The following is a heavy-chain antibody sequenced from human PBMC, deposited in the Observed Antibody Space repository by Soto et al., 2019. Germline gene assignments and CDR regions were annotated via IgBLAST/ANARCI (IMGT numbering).Heavy chain of an antibody. CDR1: GFTFSSHT. D-gene: IGHD2-2*01. Sequence: EVQLVESGGGLVKPGESLRLSCAGSGFTFSSHTMNWVRQAPGKGLEWVSSISVSSTYIYYADSVKGRFTISRDNAKNSVYLQMNSLRAEDTAVYFCARGPGRGYATEGDYCLDYWGHGTLVTVSS. CDR3: ARGPGRGYATEGDYCLDY. V-gene: IGHV3-21*01. CDR2: ISVSSTYI. J-gene: IGHJ4*01.